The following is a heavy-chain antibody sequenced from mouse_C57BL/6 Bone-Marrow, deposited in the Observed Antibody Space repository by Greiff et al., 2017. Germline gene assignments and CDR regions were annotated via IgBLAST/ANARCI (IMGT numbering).Heavy chain of an antibody. CDR2: IYPRSGNT. CDR1: GYTFTSYG. CDR3: ARWGGGLDY. Sequence: QVQLQQSGAELARPGASVKLSCKASGYTFTSYGISWVKQRTGQGLEWIGEIYPRSGNTYHNEKFKGKATLTADKSSSAAYMELRSLPSEDSAVYFWARWGGGLDYWGQGTTLTVSS. V-gene: IGHV1-81*01. J-gene: IGHJ2*01.